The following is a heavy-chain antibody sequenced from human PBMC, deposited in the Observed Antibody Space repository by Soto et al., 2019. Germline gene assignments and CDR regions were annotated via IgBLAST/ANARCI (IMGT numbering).Heavy chain of an antibody. V-gene: IGHV3-48*01. CDR2: ISSSSSTI. J-gene: IGHJ4*02. CDR3: ARVVISGSYLDY. CDR1: GFTFSSYS. Sequence: EVQLVESGGGLVQPGGSLRLSCAASGFTFSSYSMNWVRQAPGKGLEWVSYISSSSSTIYYADSVKGRFTISRDNAKNSRYVQMNSMRAEDTAVYYCARVVISGSYLDYWGQGTLVTVS. D-gene: IGHD1-26*01.